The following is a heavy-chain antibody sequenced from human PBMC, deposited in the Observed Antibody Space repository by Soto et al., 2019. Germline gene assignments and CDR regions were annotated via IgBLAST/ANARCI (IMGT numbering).Heavy chain of an antibody. CDR2: VFSSVSA. D-gene: IGHD2-21*02. CDR1: GVSVRSYT. V-gene: IGHV4-4*07. CDR3: ARDGMRTGDT. J-gene: IGHJ4*02. Sequence: SETLSLTCIVSGVSVRSYTWSWVRQPANKGLEWIGRVFSSVSATYNPSLKSRVSISMDTPENRISLKLDSVTAADAGVYFCARDGMRTGDTWGRGTLVTVSS.